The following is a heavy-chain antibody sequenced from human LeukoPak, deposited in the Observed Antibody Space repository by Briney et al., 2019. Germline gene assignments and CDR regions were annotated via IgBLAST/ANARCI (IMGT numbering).Heavy chain of an antibody. CDR1: GGTFSSYA. CDR3: ATDRPYSSGWPLDY. V-gene: IGHV1-69*05. D-gene: IGHD6-19*01. Sequence: SVKVSCKASGGTFSSYAISWVRQAPGQGLEWMGGIIPIFGTANYAQKFQGRVTITTDESTSTAYMELSSLRSEDTAVYYCATDRPYSSGWPLDYWGQGTLVTVSS. CDR2: IIPIFGTA. J-gene: IGHJ4*02.